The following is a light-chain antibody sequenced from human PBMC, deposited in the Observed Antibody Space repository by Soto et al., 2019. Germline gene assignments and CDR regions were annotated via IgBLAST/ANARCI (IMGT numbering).Light chain of an antibody. V-gene: IGKV3-11*01. Sequence: EIVLTQSPDTLSLSPGERAVFSCRASQSVGSNLAWYQHKPGQAPRLLIYDASKRATGIPARFSGSGSGTDFTLTISRLQPEDVATYYCQKFSAVPTFGGGTKVEI. CDR2: DAS. CDR3: QKFSAVPT. J-gene: IGKJ4*01. CDR1: QSVGSN.